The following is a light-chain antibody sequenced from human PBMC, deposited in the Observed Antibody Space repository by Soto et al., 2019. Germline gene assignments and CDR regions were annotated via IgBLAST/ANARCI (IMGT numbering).Light chain of an antibody. CDR2: GAS. V-gene: IGKV3-15*01. CDR1: QSVSSN. J-gene: IGKJ2*01. CDR3: QQYNNWAYP. Sequence: EIVMTQSPATLSVSPGERATLSCSASQSVSSNLAWYQQKPGQAPRLLIYGASTRATGIPARFSGSGSGTEFTLTISSLQSEDFAVYYCQQYNNWAYPFGQGTKREIK.